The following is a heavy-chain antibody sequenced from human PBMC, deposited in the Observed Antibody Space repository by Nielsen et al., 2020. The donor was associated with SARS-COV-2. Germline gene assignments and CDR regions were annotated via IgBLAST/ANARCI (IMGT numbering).Heavy chain of an antibody. J-gene: IGHJ4*02. Sequence: WVRQAPGQGLEWMGRINPNSGGTNYAQKFQGRVTMTGDTSISTAYMELSRLRSDDTAVYYCAVPYCSSTSCYESGEFGYWGQGTLVTVSS. D-gene: IGHD2-2*01. CDR3: AVPYCSSTSCYESGEFGY. V-gene: IGHV1-2*06. CDR2: INPNSGGT.